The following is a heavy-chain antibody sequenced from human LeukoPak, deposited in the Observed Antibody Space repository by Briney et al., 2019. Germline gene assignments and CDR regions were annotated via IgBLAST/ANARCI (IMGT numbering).Heavy chain of an antibody. D-gene: IGHD3-22*01. Sequence: GGSLRLSCAASGFTVSSNFVSWVRQAPGKGLEWVSAISGSGGSTYYADSVKGRFTISRDNSKNTLYLQMNSLRAEDTAVYYCAKSAYRITMIVVVTPFDYWGQGTLVTVSS. J-gene: IGHJ4*02. V-gene: IGHV3-23*01. CDR2: ISGSGGST. CDR1: GFTVSSNF. CDR3: AKSAYRITMIVVVTPFDY.